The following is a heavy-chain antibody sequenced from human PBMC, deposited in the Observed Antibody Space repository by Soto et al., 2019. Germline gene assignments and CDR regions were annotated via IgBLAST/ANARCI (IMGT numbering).Heavy chain of an antibody. CDR1: GGSFYNYA. V-gene: IGHV1-69*06. Sequence: QVHLVQSGAEVKKPGSSVKVSCEASGGSFYNYAVTWVRQAPGQGLEWVGSIIPIFDKPNFALKFQGRLTITAGKSTSIAYMELNSLTSDDTAVYYCARRTGLAARLASPAYYGLDVWGQGTTVIVSS. D-gene: IGHD6-6*01. CDR2: IIPIFDKP. J-gene: IGHJ6*02. CDR3: ARRTGLAARLASPAYYGLDV.